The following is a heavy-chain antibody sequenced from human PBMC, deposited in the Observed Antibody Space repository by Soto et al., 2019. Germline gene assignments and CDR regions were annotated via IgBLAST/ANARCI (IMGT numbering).Heavy chain of an antibody. CDR3: ANLYSIAARPFDY. V-gene: IGHV3-23*01. Sequence: GESLKISCAASGFTFSSYAMSWVRQAPGKGLEWVSAISGSGGSTYYADSVKGRFTISRDNSKNTLYLQMNSLRAEDTAVYYCANLYSIAARPFDYWGQGTLVTVSS. D-gene: IGHD6-6*01. CDR2: ISGSGGST. CDR1: GFTFSSYA. J-gene: IGHJ4*02.